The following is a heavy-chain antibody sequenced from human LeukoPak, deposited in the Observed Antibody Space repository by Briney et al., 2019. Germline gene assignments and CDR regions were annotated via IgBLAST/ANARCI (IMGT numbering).Heavy chain of an antibody. CDR3: ARENVILAYGMDV. CDR2: IYYSGST. J-gene: IGHJ6*02. V-gene: IGHV4-31*03. CDR1: GGSISSGGYY. D-gene: IGHD3/OR15-3a*01. Sequence: SETLSLTCTVSGGSISSGGYYWSWIRQPPGKGLEWIGYIYYSGSTYYNPSLKSRVTISVDTSKNQFSLKLSSVTAADTAVYYCARENVILAYGMDVWGQGTTVTVS.